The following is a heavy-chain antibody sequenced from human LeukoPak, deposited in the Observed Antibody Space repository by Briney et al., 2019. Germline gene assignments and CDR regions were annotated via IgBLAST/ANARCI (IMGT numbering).Heavy chain of an antibody. CDR1: GFTFSSYW. CDR3: ARGPVNFYDSSGSGFCDY. D-gene: IGHD3-22*01. V-gene: IGHV3-74*01. CDR2: INSDGSST. J-gene: IGHJ4*02. Sequence: TGGSLRLSCAASGFTFSSYWMHWVRQAPGKGLVWVSRINSDGSSTSYADSVKGRFTISRDNAKNTLYLQMNSLRAEDTAVYYCARGPVNFYDSSGSGFCDYWGQGTLVTVSS.